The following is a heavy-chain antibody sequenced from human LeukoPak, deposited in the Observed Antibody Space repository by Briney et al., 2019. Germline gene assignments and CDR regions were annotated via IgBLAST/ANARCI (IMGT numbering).Heavy chain of an antibody. CDR1: GGSFSGYY. Sequence: PSETLSLACAVYGGSFSGYYWSWIRQPPGKGLEWIGEINHSGTTNYNPSLKSRVTISIDMSKNQFSLKLRSVTAADTAVYYCASSRGYSSSLWYYYMYVLGKGTTVTVSS. CDR2: INHSGTT. CDR3: ASSRGYSSSLWYYYMYV. J-gene: IGHJ6*03. V-gene: IGHV4-34*01. D-gene: IGHD6-13*01.